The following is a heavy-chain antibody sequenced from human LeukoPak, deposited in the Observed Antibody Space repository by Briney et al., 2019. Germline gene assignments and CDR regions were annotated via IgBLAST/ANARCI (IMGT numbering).Heavy chain of an antibody. CDR1: GFTFSSYS. CDR3: ARDPPVLRYFDWLPQYYYYGMDV. CDR2: ISSSGSTI. V-gene: IGHV3-48*04. Sequence: GGSLRLSCAASGFTFSSYSMNWVRQAPGKGLEWGSYISSSGSTIYYADSVKGRFTISRDNAKNSLYLQMNSLRAEDTAVYYCARDPPVLRYFDWLPQYYYYGMDVWGQGTTVTVSS. J-gene: IGHJ6*02. D-gene: IGHD3-9*01.